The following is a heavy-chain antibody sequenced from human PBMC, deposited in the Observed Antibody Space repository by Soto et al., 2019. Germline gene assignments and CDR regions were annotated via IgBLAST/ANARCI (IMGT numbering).Heavy chain of an antibody. CDR1: GYIFVSYW. CDR2: IYPGDSDT. D-gene: IGHD5-18*01. V-gene: IGHV5-51*01. CDR3: AKTDGYEVEY. J-gene: IGHJ4*02. Sequence: VESLKISCKGSGYIFVSYWISCLRQMPGKGLEWMGSIYPGDSDTTYSPSIQGQVTISADKSSTTVYLQWNTLKASDTAMYYCAKTDGYEVEYWGQGTQVTVSS.